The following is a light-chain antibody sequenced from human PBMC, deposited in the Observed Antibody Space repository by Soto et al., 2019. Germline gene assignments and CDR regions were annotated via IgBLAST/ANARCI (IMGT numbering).Light chain of an antibody. V-gene: IGLV2-14*01. CDR3: SSYTSSRTLV. J-gene: IGLJ1*01. Sequence: QSALTQPASVSGSPGQSITISCTGTSSDVGGYNYVSWYQQHPGKAPKLMIYEVSNRPSGVSNRFSGSKSGNTASLTISGLQAEDEADSYCSSYTSSRTLVFGTVTKLTVL. CDR1: SSDVGGYNY. CDR2: EVS.